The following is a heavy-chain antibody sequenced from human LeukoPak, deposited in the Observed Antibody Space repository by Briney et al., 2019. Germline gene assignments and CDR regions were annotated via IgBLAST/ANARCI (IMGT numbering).Heavy chain of an antibody. CDR1: GGSFSGYY. CDR3: ARQFDP. J-gene: IGHJ5*02. Sequence: SETLSLTCAVYGGSFSGYYWSWIRQPPGKGLEWIGEINHSGSTNYNPSLKSRVTISLDTSRNRFSLKLSSVTAADTAVYYCARQFDPWGQGTLVTVSS. V-gene: IGHV4-34*01. CDR2: INHSGST.